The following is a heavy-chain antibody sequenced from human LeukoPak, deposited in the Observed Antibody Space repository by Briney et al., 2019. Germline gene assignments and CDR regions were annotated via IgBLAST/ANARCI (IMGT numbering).Heavy chain of an antibody. CDR3: ARDGYDSTGNDAFDI. D-gene: IGHD3-22*01. CDR1: GFTFSISG. V-gene: IGHV1-18*01. J-gene: IGHJ3*02. CDR2: ISAYNGNT. Sequence: ASVKGSCEGSGFTFSISGISWGGQGPGQGRGWGGWISAYNGNTNYAQKFQGRVTMTTDTSTSTAYMELRSLRSDDTAVYYCARDGYDSTGNDAFDIWGQGTMVTVSS.